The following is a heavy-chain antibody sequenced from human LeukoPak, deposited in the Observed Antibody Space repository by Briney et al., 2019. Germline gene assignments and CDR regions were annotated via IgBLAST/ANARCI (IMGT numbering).Heavy chain of an antibody. V-gene: IGHV4-4*07. CDR3: ARDGGDIVVVPAAIRRYYYYYMDV. D-gene: IGHD2-2*01. Sequence: PSETLSLTCTVSGGSISSYYWSWIRQPAGKGLEWIGRIYTSGSTNYNPSLKSRVTMSVDTSKNQFSLKLSSVTAADTAVYYCARDGGDIVVVPAAIRRYYYYYMDVWGKGTTVTISS. CDR1: GGSISSYY. J-gene: IGHJ6*03. CDR2: IYTSGST.